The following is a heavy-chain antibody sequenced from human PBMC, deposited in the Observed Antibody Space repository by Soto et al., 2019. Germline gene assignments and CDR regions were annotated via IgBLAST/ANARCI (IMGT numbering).Heavy chain of an antibody. CDR3: ARITGRHLDY. Sequence: SDTLSLTCTVSSGSISVTNVFWGWVRQPPGKGLEWIGNIDYSGTAYFSPSLATRVTFHVYTSKNQFSLTLYSVTAADTAVYYCARITGRHLDYWGQGILVTVSS. CDR1: SGSISVTNVF. CDR2: IDYSGTA. D-gene: IGHD1-20*01. V-gene: IGHV4-39*01. J-gene: IGHJ4*02.